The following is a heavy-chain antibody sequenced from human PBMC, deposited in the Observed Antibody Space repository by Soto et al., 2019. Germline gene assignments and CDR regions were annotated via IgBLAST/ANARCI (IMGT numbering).Heavy chain of an antibody. CDR1: GFNFNNNG. J-gene: IGHJ2*01. CDR3: AKNGWAETATVTPWYFDL. CDR2: ISYDGGTE. D-gene: IGHD5-18*01. Sequence: QAQLVESGGGVVQPGKSLRLSCAASGFNFNNNGMHWVRQAPGKGLEWVAVISYDGGTEYYADSVKGRFTISRDNSKNTLYLQMNSLRIEDTAIYYCAKNGWAETATVTPWYFDLWGRGILVTVSS. V-gene: IGHV3-30*18.